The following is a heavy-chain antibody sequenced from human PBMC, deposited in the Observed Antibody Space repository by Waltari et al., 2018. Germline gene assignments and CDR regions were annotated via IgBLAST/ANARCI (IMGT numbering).Heavy chain of an antibody. Sequence: EVQLVESGGGLVKPGGSLRLSCAASGFTFSSYSMNWVRQAPGKGLEWVSSISSSSSYIYYADSVKGRFTISRDNAKNSLYLQMNSLRAEDTAVYYCARDQPFYYYGMDVWGQGTTVTVSS. V-gene: IGHV3-21*01. D-gene: IGHD3-16*01. J-gene: IGHJ6*02. CDR1: GFTFSSYS. CDR2: ISSSSSYI. CDR3: ARDQPFYYYGMDV.